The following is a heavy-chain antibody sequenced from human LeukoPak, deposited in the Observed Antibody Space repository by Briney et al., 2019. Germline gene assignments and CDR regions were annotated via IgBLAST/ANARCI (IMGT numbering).Heavy chain of an antibody. D-gene: IGHD2-2*01. CDR1: GFTFGGYA. J-gene: IGHJ4*02. CDR3: TRAEDIVVVPAANQFDY. V-gene: IGHV3-49*04. Sequence: GGSLRLSCTASGFTFGGYAMSWVRQAPGKGLEWVGFIRSKAYGGTTEYAASVKGRFTISRDDSKSIAYLQMNSLKTEDTAVYYCTRAEDIVVVPAANQFDYWGQGTLVTVSS. CDR2: IRSKAYGGTT.